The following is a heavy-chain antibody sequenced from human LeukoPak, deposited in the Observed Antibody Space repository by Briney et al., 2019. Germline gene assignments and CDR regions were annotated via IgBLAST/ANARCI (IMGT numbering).Heavy chain of an antibody. CDR1: GYTFTDYY. J-gene: IGHJ1*01. CDR3: ARGAPVVVPSDYGPGYFRL. D-gene: IGHD2-15*01. Sequence: GASVKISCKASGYTFTDYYMHWVQQAPGKGLEWMGRVDPEDGETIYAERFQGRVTITADTSTDTAYMELSSLRSEDTAVYYCARGAPVVVPSDYGPGYFRLWGQGTLVIVSS. V-gene: IGHV1-69-2*01. CDR2: VDPEDGET.